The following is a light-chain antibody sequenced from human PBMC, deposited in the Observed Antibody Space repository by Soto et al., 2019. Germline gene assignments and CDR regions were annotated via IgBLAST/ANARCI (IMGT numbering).Light chain of an antibody. CDR3: QQYGASPWT. CDR2: DAS. Sequence: IDLALSSGALSLSLLQSASLSCRASQSVSSSLLAWYQHTPGQAPRLLIYDASRRATGVPDRFSGSGSGTDFTLTISRLEPEDFAVYYCQQYGASPWTFGQGTKVDIK. V-gene: IGKV3-20*01. CDR1: QSVSSSL. J-gene: IGKJ1*01.